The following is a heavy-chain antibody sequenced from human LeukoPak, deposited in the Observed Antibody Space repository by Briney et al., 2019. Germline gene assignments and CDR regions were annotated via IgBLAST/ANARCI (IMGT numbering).Heavy chain of an antibody. CDR2: INQDGSQI. CDR3: ARDSPRGRFDS. CDR1: GFTFSNSW. J-gene: IGHJ4*02. V-gene: IGHV3-7*01. Sequence: GGSLRLSCAASGFTFSNSWMGWVRQAPGKGPDWVANINQDGSQINYVDSVKGRFTISRDNANNSLFLQMNTLRAGDTAFYYCARDSPRGRFDSWGQGALVTVSS.